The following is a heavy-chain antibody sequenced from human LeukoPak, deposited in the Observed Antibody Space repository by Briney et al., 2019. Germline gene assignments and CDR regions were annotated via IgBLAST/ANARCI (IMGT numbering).Heavy chain of an antibody. V-gene: IGHV3-48*01. CDR3: AEGGHFDY. J-gene: IGHJ4*02. Sequence: PGESLRLSCAASGFSFSNYGMNWVRQAPGKGLEWVSYIRSSGSSIYYADSVKGRFTISRDNSKNTLYLQMNSLRAEDTAVYYCAEGGHFDYWGQGTLVTVSS. D-gene: IGHD3-16*01. CDR1: GFSFSNYG. CDR2: IRSSGSSI.